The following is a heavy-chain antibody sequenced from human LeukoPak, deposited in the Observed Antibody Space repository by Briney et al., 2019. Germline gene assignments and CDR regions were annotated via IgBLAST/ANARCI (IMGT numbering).Heavy chain of an antibody. D-gene: IGHD3-22*01. CDR2: IIPIFGTA. CDR1: GGTFSSYA. J-gene: IGHJ5*02. Sequence: GASVKVSCKASGGTFSSYAISWVRQAPGQGLEWMGGIIPIFGTANYAQKFQGRVTITADKSTSTAYMELSSLRSEDTAVYYCARAGSSGYYPYNWFDPWGQGALVTVSS. CDR3: ARAGSSGYYPYNWFDP. V-gene: IGHV1-69*06.